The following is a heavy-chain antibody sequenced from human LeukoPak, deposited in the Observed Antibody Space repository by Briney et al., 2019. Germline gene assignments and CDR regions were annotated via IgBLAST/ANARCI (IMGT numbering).Heavy chain of an antibody. CDR1: GFTFSRYA. J-gene: IGHJ4*02. Sequence: GGSLRLSCGASGFTFSRYAMSWVRQAPGKGLQWVSQIDGSGGAIYYADSVRGRFTISRDNSKNTLFLEMNSLRAEDAAVYYCARVSPNTVTTLQYFDYWGQGTLVTVSS. CDR3: ARVSPNTVTTLQYFDY. V-gene: IGHV3-23*01. D-gene: IGHD4-17*01. CDR2: IDGSGGAI.